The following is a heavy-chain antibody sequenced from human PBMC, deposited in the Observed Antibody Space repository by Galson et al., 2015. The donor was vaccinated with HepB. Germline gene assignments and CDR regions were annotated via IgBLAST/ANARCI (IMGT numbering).Heavy chain of an antibody. CDR2: IKPDGSGK. Sequence: SLRLSCAASGFTFSDYWMSWVRQAPGKGLGWLASIKPDGSGKYYADSVKGRFTISRDNAKNSLYLQMDSLRAEDTAVYFCSRWTGGWGQGTLATVSS. D-gene: IGHD3/OR15-3a*01. CDR1: GFTFSDYW. J-gene: IGHJ4*02. V-gene: IGHV3-7*01. CDR3: SRWTGG.